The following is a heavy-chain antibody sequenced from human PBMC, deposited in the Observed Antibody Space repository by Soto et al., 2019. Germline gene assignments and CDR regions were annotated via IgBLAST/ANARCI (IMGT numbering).Heavy chain of an antibody. CDR3: AKVGRYVPESTESD. V-gene: IGHV3-21*01. D-gene: IGHD2-2*01. Sequence: EVLLVESGGGLVKPGGSLKLSCAASGFDFNSHTMSWVRQAPGKGLEWVSTISSKSAYIYYADSLKGRFTVSRDNAETTLYPHITILTVDDTAVYSCAKVGRYVPESTESDWGQGTLVTVSS. J-gene: IGHJ4*02. CDR2: ISSKSAYI. CDR1: GFDFNSHT.